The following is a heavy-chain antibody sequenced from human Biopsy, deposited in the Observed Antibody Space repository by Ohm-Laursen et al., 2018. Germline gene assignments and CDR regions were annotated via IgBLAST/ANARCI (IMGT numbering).Heavy chain of an antibody. J-gene: IGHJ3*02. V-gene: IGHV4-59*02. CDR1: GGSVRGYY. Sequence: SETLSLTCCVSGGSVRGYYWSWIRQTSGTGLAWIGHIFDDGATNYSPSPSLQGRVTLSIDTSENTFSLTLTSLTRADTGVYYCARVRGSGFFALDIWGRGTTVSVSS. D-gene: IGHD3-3*01. CDR3: ARVRGSGFFALDI. CDR2: IFDDGAT.